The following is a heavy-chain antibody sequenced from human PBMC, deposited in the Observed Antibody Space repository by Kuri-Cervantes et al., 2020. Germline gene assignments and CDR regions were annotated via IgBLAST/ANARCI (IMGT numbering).Heavy chain of an antibody. CDR1: GYTFTSYG. D-gene: IGHD3-10*01. Sequence: ASVKVSCKASGYTFTSYGISWVRQATGQGLEWMGWISAYNGNTNYAQKLQGRVTMTRDTSTSTVYMELSSLRSEDTAVYYCARDKEEFGYYYYYGMDVWGQGTTVTVSS. CDR3: ARDKEEFGYYYYYGMDV. J-gene: IGHJ6*02. V-gene: IGHV1-18*01. CDR2: ISAYNGNT.